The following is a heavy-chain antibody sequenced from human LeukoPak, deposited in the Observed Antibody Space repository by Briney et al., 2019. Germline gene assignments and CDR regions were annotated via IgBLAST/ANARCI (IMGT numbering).Heavy chain of an antibody. CDR3: VRDMSRESIFDY. CDR2: ISKGSGYI. J-gene: IGHJ4*02. V-gene: IGHV3-21*01. CDR1: GFTFSNYG. Sequence: PGGSLRLSCAASGFTFSNYGLSWVRQAPGKGLEWLSSISKGSGYIYQTDSVKGRFTISRDNDRNSLFLEMKSLRVEDTAVYYCVRDMSRESIFDYWGQGTLVTVSS. D-gene: IGHD5-24*01.